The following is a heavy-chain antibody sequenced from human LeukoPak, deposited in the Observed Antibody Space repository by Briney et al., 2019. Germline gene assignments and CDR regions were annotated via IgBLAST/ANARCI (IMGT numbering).Heavy chain of an antibody. CDR2: ISRNGAAT. J-gene: IGHJ4*02. CDR1: GLSFGDYT. V-gene: IGHV3-43*01. Sequence: PGGSLRLSCEASGLSFGDYTMHWVRQAPGKGLEWVSLISRNGAATKYADSVKGRFTISRDNSKNTLYLQMNSLRAEDTAVYYCAKDRSVNYYVFDYWGQGTLVTVSS. CDR3: AKDRSVNYYVFDY. D-gene: IGHD1-26*01.